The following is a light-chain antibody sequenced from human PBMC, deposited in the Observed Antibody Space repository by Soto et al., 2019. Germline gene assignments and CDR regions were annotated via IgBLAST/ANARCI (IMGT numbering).Light chain of an antibody. CDR2: AAS. CDR3: QQINSYPPGVT. J-gene: IGKJ4*01. CDR1: HGISSY. Sequence: DIQLTQSPSFLSASVGDRVTITCRASHGISSYLSWYQQKPRKAPKLLIYAASTLQSGVPSRFSGSRSGTEFTLTISSLQPEDFATYYSQQINSYPPGVTFGGGTKVEIK. V-gene: IGKV1-9*01.